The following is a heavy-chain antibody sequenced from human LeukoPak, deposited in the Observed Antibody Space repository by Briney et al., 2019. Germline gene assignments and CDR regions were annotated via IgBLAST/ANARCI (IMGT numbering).Heavy chain of an antibody. CDR3: VRAAGSSSWST. D-gene: IGHD6-13*01. Sequence: SETLSLTCAVSGSSISSSTWWTWVRQPPGKGLEWIGEVFYSGSTNSNPSLKSRLTMSVDESKHEFSLKLTSVTAADTAVYYCVRAAGSSSWSTWGQGALVTVSS. V-gene: IGHV4-4*02. CDR1: GSSISSSTW. CDR2: VFYSGST. J-gene: IGHJ5*02.